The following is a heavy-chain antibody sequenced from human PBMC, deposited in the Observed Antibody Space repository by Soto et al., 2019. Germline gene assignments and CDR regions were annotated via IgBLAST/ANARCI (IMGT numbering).Heavy chain of an antibody. D-gene: IGHD6-19*01. CDR3: ARDPPFGGIAVARGGDY. CDR2: IWYDGSNK. J-gene: IGHJ4*02. V-gene: IGHV3-33*01. Sequence: QVQLVESGGGVVQTGRSLRLSCAASGFTFSSYGMHWVRQAPGKGLEWVAVIWYDGSNKYYADSVKGRFTISRDNSKNTLYLQMNSRRAEDTAVYYCARDPPFGGIAVARGGDYWGQGTLVTVSS. CDR1: GFTFSSYG.